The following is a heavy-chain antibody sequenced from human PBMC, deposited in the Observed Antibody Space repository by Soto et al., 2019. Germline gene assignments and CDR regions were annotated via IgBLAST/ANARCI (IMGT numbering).Heavy chain of an antibody. D-gene: IGHD1-1*01. V-gene: IGHV3-21*02. Sequence: EVQLVESGGGLVKPGGSLRLSCAGSGFTLSGYSMNWVLQAPGKGLEWVSSISSSSNNMYYADSVKGRFTMSRDNAKNSLYLQMNSRRVNDTAVYYCARDLASATGTFDYWGQGTLVTVSP. CDR2: ISSSSNNM. CDR1: GFTLSGYS. CDR3: ARDLASATGTFDY. J-gene: IGHJ4*02.